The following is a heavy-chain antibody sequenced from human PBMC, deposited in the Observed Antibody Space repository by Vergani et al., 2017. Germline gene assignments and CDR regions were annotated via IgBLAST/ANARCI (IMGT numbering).Heavy chain of an antibody. CDR2: ISYAGTQK. CDR3: ATKSCGTAGCQIGYFRE. V-gene: IGHV3-30*03. J-gene: IGHJ1*01. CDR1: GFTFSYYG. D-gene: IGHD1-1*01. Sequence: QVQLVESGGGVVQPGRSLRLSCAASGFTFSYYGMHWVRQAPGKGLEWVEVISYAGTQKYYADSVKGRFTISRDNSKSTLYLQMNSLRTEDTAVYYCATKSCGTAGCQIGYFREWGQGTLVTVSS.